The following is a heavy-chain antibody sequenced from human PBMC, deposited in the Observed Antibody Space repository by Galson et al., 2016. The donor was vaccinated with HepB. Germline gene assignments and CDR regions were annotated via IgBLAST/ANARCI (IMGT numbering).Heavy chain of an antibody. J-gene: IGHJ4*02. CDR3: ASSYDSSGYFPYYFDY. CDR2: IYWDDDQ. Sequence: PALVKPTQTLTLTCTFSGFSFNTDGVGVGWIRQPPGQALEWLALIYWDDDQRHSPSLKSRLTITKDNAENQVVLTMTNMDPVDTATYYCASSYDSSGYFPYYFDYWGQGTLVTVSS. CDR1: GFSFNTDGVG. V-gene: IGHV2-5*02. D-gene: IGHD3-22*01.